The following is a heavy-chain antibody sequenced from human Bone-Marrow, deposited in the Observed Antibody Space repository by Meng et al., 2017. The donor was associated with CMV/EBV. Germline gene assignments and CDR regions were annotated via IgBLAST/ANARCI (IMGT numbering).Heavy chain of an antibody. J-gene: IGHJ4*02. D-gene: IGHD1-26*01. CDR2: MNPNSGNT. CDR3: AREKWELLMEWGFDY. CDR1: GYTFTSYD. V-gene: IGHV1-8*03. Sequence: ASVKVSCKASGYTFTSYDINWVRQATGQGLEWMGWMNPNSGNTGYAQKFQGRVTITRNTSISTAYMELSSLRSEDTAVYYCAREKWELLMEWGFDYWGQGTLVTASS.